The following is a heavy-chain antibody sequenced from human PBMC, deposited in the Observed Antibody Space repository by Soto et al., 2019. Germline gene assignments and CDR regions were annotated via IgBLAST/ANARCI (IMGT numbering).Heavy chain of an antibody. CDR1: GFTFSSYA. CDR3: ARSLPLYDATGYYRAPSDH. D-gene: IGHD3-9*01. J-gene: IGHJ4*02. CDR2: ISGAAGST. V-gene: IGHV3-23*01. Sequence: GGSLRLSCAGSGFTFSSYAMNWVRQAPGKGLEWISGISGAAGSTYTADSVKGRFTISRDNSKNMLYLQMNSLRAEDTAVYYCARSLPLYDATGYYRAPSDHWGQGTLVTVSS.